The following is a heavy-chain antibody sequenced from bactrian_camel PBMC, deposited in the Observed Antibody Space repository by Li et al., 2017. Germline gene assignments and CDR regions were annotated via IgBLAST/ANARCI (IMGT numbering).Heavy chain of an antibody. Sequence: HVQLVESGGGSVQPGGSLRLSCVFSGHTDSGDCLGWFRQAPGKDLEWVSNIDGGGGTTNCADSVKGRFTISRDNAKNTLYLHVNILKTEDTAIYYCAKDDGVGRADFGYWGQGTQVTVS. CDR3: AKDDGVGRADFGY. D-gene: IGHD5*01. J-gene: IGHJ6*01. CDR1: GHTDSGDC. CDR2: IDGGGGTT. V-gene: IGHV3S1*01.